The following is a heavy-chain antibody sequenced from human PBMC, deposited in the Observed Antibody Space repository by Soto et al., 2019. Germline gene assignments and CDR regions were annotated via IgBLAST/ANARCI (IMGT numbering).Heavy chain of an antibody. CDR3: VSLGVVIRSFAP. V-gene: IGHV4-39*07. CDR2: IYYSGSP. J-gene: IGHJ5*02. D-gene: IGHD3-3*01. CDR1: GGSISTDNYY. Sequence: PSETLSLTCTVSGGSISTDNYYWGWIRQPPGKGLGWIGKIYYSGSPYYNPSLKSRVTISVDTSQNQFSLILRSVTAADTAVYFCVSLGVVIRSFAPRGQGHLVTVAS.